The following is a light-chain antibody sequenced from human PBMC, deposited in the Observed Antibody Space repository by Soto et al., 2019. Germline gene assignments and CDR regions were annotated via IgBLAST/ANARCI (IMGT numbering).Light chain of an antibody. Sequence: EIQMTQSPSTLSASIGDRVTITCRASESIRTWLAWYQHKPGKAPKILIYDASSLESGVPSRFGGSGSGTEFTLSISNLQPDYFATYFCQQYHNYPRTFGQGTKVEIK. V-gene: IGKV1-5*01. J-gene: IGKJ1*01. CDR1: ESIRTW. CDR3: QQYHNYPRT. CDR2: DAS.